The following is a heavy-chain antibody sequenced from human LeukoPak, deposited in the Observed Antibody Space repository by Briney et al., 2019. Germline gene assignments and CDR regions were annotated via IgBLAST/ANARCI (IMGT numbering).Heavy chain of an antibody. CDR2: IRIKAYGGTP. J-gene: IGHJ4*02. V-gene: IGHV3-49*04. D-gene: IGHD2-15*01. Sequence: PGGSLRLSCTASGFIFGDHAMSWVRQAPGKGLEWVGFIRIKAYGGTPEYAASVKGRFTISRDDSKSIAYLQMNSLKTEDTAVYYCAKDLKERERALILDIPFDYWGQGTLVTVSS. CDR1: GFIFGDHA. CDR3: AKDLKERERALILDIPFDY.